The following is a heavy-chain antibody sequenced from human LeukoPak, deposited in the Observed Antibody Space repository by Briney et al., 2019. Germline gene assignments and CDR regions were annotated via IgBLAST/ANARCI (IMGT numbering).Heavy chain of an antibody. J-gene: IGHJ4*02. CDR3: ARDFYDGFALDY. CDR1: GFAFNTYS. Sequence: KPGGSLRLSCAASGFAFNTYSMNWVRQAPGKGLEWVSFIFSSSTYIYYTDSVKGRFTISRDNARNSLYLQMDNLGAEDTGVYYCARDFYDGFALDYWGQGTLVTVSS. V-gene: IGHV3-21*03. CDR2: IFSSSTYI. D-gene: IGHD2/OR15-2a*01.